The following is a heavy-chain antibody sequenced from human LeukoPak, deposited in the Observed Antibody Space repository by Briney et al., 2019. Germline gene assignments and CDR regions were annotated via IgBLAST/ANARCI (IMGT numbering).Heavy chain of an antibody. CDR2: IYYSGST. CDR3: ARGSRLFDY. V-gene: IGHV4-61*01. D-gene: IGHD6-13*01. CDR1: GGSVSSGSCF. J-gene: IGHJ4*02. Sequence: SETLSLTCTVSGGSVSSGSCFWSWIRQPPGKGLEWIGYIYYSGSTNYNPSLKSRVTISVDTSKNQFSLKLSSVTAADTAVYYCARGSRLFDYWGQGTLVTVSS.